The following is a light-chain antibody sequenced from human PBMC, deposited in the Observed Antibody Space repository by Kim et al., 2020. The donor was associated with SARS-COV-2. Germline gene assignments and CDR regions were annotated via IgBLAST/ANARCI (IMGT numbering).Light chain of an antibody. Sequence: VALGQTVRITCRGASLRRSFPNWYQQRPGQAPVVIIYGEKKRPSGSPDRFSGSRSGDTASLTITGAQAEDEGDYFCHSRDRTGDQIFGSGTKVTVL. CDR1: SLRRSF. CDR3: HSRDRTGDQI. J-gene: IGLJ1*01. V-gene: IGLV3-19*01. CDR2: GEK.